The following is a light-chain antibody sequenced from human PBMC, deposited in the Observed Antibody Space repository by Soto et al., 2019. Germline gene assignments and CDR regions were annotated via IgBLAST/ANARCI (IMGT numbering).Light chain of an antibody. CDR2: GAS. J-gene: IGKJ5*01. CDR3: QQYGSAPPIT. Sequence: GLKPSEGALSLSPRERATLSFKAIQSVSSSYLAWYQQKPGQAPRLLIYGASSRATGIPDRFSGSGSGTDFTLTISRLEPEDFAVYYCQQYGSAPPITFGQGTRLEIK. V-gene: IGKV3-20*01. CDR1: QSVSSSY.